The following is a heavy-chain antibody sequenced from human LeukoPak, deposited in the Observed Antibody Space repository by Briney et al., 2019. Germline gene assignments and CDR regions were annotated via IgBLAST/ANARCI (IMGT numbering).Heavy chain of an antibody. D-gene: IGHD3-22*01. CDR1: GGSISSGSYY. V-gene: IGHV4-61*02. J-gene: IGHJ6*02. CDR2: IYTSGST. CDR3: ARGGYYDSSGYYLSQYYYYGMDV. Sequence: PSETLSLTCTVSGGSISSGSYYWSWIRQPAGKGLEWIGRIYTSGSTNYNPSLKSRVTISVDTSKNQFSLKLSSVTAADTAVYYCARGGYYDSSGYYLSQYYYYGMDVWDQGTTVTVSS.